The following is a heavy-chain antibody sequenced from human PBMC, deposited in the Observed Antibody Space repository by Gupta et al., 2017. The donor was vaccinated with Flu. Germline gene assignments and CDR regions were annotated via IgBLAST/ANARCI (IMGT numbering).Heavy chain of an antibody. J-gene: IGHJ4*02. D-gene: IGHD3-3*01. CDR1: GGSISSSSYY. Sequence: QLQLQESGPGLVKPSETLSLTCTVSGGSISSSSYYWGWIRQPPGKGLEWIGSIYYSGSTYYNPSLKSRVTISVDTSKNQFSLKLSSVTAADTAVYYCARQITIFEVPFDYWGQGTLVTVSS. V-gene: IGHV4-39*01. CDR2: IYYSGST. CDR3: ARQITIFEVPFDY.